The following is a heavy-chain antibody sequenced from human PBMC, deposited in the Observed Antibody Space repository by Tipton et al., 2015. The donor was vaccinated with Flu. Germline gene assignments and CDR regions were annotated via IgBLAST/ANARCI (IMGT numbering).Heavy chain of an antibody. CDR2: ISDGGST. CDR1: GGSFNTYY. D-gene: IGHD4-17*01. CDR3: AKYGACLGHFDP. J-gene: IGHJ5*02. Sequence: TLSLTCTVSGGSFNTYYWSWIRQPPGKGLEWIGCISDGGSTNYNPSLKSRATISLDTSKNQFSLNLSSVTAADTAMYYCAKYGACLGHFDPWGQGTLVTVSS. V-gene: IGHV4-59*12.